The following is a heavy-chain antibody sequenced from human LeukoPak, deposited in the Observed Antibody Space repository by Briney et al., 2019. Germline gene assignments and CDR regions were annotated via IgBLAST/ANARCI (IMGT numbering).Heavy chain of an antibody. CDR2: IKQDGSEK. CDR3: ARDAGSSGWTHYSYYYYMDV. Sequence: TGASLRLSCAASGFTISSYWKSWVRQAAGKGLEWVANIKQDGSEKYYVDSVKGRFTISRDNANNSMYLQMNSLRAEDTAMSYCARDAGSSGWTHYSYYYYMDVWGKGTTVTISS. V-gene: IGHV3-7*01. CDR1: GFTISSYW. J-gene: IGHJ6*03. D-gene: IGHD6-19*01.